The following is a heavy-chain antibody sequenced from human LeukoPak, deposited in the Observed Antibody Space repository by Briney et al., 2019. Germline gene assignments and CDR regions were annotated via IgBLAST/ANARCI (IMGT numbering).Heavy chain of an antibody. V-gene: IGHV4-38-2*02. CDR1: GYSIRNGFY. Sequence: SETLSLTCTVSGYSIRNGFYWGWIRQPPGKGLEWIGSIYHSGNTYYNPSLKSRVNISVDTSKNQFSLKLSSVTAADTAVYYCARDDWNSGYMHVWGKGTTVTVSS. D-gene: IGHD1-7*01. CDR3: ARDDWNSGYMHV. J-gene: IGHJ6*03. CDR2: IYHSGNT.